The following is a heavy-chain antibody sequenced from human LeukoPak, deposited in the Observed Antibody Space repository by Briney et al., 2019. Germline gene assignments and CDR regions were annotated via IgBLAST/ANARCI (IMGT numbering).Heavy chain of an antibody. CDR2: IIPIFGTA. CDR1: GGTFSSYA. Sequence: SVKVSCKASGGTFSSYAFGWVRQAPGQGLEWMGGIIPIFGTANYAQKFQGRVTITTDESTSIAYMELSSLRSEDTAVYYCARGARGYSGGFDSLLYFDCWGQGTLVTVSS. V-gene: IGHV1-69*05. CDR3: ARGARGYSGGFDSLLYFDC. J-gene: IGHJ4*02. D-gene: IGHD5-12*01.